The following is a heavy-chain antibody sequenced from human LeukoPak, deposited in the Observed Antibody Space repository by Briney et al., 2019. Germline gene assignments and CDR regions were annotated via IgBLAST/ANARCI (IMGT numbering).Heavy chain of an antibody. J-gene: IGHJ3*02. CDR1: GYTFTGYY. CDR3: AREKGYCSSTSCKEDAFDI. CDR2: INPNSGGT. V-gene: IGHV1-2*02. Sequence: ALVKVSCKASGYTFTGYYMHWVRQAPGQGLEWRGWINPNSGGTNYAQKFQGRVTMTRDTSISAAYMELSRLRSDDTAVYYCAREKGYCSSTSCKEDAFDIWGQGTMVTVSS. D-gene: IGHD2-2*01.